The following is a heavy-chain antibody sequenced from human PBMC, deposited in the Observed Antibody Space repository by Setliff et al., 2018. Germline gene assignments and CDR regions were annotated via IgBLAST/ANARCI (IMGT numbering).Heavy chain of an antibody. J-gene: IGHJ4*02. V-gene: IGHV4-39*07. CDR2: IFYGGST. Sequence: PSETLSLTCTVSGASISSSSYYWAWIRQPPGRGLELIGSIFYGGSTYYNPSLKSRVTISIDASKNQFSLKLDSVTAADTAVYYCARPQYCSSTSCYEDYWGQGTLVTVSS. CDR1: GASISSSSYY. D-gene: IGHD2-2*01. CDR3: ARPQYCSSTSCYEDY.